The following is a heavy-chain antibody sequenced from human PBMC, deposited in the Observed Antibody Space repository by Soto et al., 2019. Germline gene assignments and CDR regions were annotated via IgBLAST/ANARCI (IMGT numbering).Heavy chain of an antibody. CDR3: ARLDSGGESCFDY. J-gene: IGHJ4*02. V-gene: IGHV4-59*01. Sequence: SETLSLTCTVSGGSISSYYWSWIRQPPGKGLEWIGYIYYSGSTNYNPSLKSRVTISVDTSKNQFSLKLSSVTAADTAVYYCARLDSGGESCFDYWGQGTLVTVSS. CDR2: IYYSGST. D-gene: IGHD3-22*01. CDR1: GGSISSYY.